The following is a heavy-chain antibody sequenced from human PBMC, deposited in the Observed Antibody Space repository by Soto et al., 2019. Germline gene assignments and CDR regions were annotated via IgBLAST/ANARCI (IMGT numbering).Heavy chain of an antibody. D-gene: IGHD2-21*01. CDR2: IAYSGHT. V-gene: IGHV4-31*11. CDR1: GGSIISADSY. Sequence: QVHLQQSGPGLVKPSETLSLTCAASGGSIISADSYWFWIRKHPGKGLEWIGYIAYSGHTYYNPSLRSPVTISADTSENKFSRTLKSVTAADTAVYFCARDCERSAIAPWGQGTSVTVSS. J-gene: IGHJ5*02. CDR3: ARDCERSAIAP.